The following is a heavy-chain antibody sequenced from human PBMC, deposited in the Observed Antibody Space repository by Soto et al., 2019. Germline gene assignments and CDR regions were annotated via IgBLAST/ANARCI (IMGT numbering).Heavy chain of an antibody. CDR2: IYYTGTT. J-gene: IGHJ4*02. V-gene: IGHV4-39*02. CDR3: SRERESASEH. Sequence: SETLSLTCTVSGGSISSSTYRWAWIRQPPGKGLEWIASIYYTGTTYYSPSLKSRVTISVDTSKNHFSLKLSSVTAADTAVYYCSRERESASEHWGQGTLVTVSS. CDR1: GGSISSSTYR.